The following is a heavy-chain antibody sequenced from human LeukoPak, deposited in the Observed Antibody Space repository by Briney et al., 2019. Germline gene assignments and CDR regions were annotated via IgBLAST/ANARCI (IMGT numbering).Heavy chain of an antibody. Sequence: QPGGSLRLSCAASGFTFSSYAMHWVRQAPGKGLEYVSAISSNGGSTYYANSVKGRFTNSRDNSKNTLYLQMGSLRAEDMAVYYCARDIVATIRAGNPPGYWGQGTLVTVSS. V-gene: IGHV3-64*01. CDR2: ISSNGGST. D-gene: IGHD5-12*01. CDR3: ARDIVATIRAGNPPGY. J-gene: IGHJ4*02. CDR1: GFTFSSYA.